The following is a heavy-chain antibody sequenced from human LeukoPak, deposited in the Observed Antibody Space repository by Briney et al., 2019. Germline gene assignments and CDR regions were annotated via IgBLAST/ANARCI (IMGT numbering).Heavy chain of an antibody. Sequence: SGTLSLTCAVSGGSISSSNWWSWIRQHPGKGLEWIGYIYYSGSTYYNPSLKSRVTISVDTSKNQFSLKLSSVTAADTAVYYCAVTYYYDSSGYYYWYYFDYWGQGTLVTVSS. CDR1: GGSISSSNW. J-gene: IGHJ4*02. D-gene: IGHD3-22*01. V-gene: IGHV4-31*11. CDR2: IYYSGST. CDR3: AVTYYYDSSGYYYWYYFDY.